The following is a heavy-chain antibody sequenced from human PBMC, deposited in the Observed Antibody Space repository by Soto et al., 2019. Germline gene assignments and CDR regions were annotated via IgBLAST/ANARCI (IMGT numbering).Heavy chain of an antibody. CDR1: GGSSNSTTFY. CDR2: ISYRGST. V-gene: IGHV4-39*01. J-gene: IGHJ1*01. D-gene: IGHD6-19*01. CDR3: ARLLGWSNYNYFHY. Sequence: XETLSLTRRVSGGSSNSTTFYWGWIRQPPRQGLELIGSISYRGSTSYNPSLKSRVTISVDTSKNQFSLRLPSVTAADTAVYYCARLLGWSNYNYFHYSGQGDLVTVSS.